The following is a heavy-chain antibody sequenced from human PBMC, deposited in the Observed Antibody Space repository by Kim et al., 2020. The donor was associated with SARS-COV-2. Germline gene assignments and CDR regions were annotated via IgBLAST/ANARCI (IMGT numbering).Heavy chain of an antibody. CDR2: ISYDGSNE. V-gene: IGHV3-30*18. CDR1: GFIFSTYG. D-gene: IGHD3-10*01. J-gene: IGHJ3*01. Sequence: GGSLRLSCEASGFIFSTYGMHWVRQAPGKGLEWVAVISYDGSNEYYADSVKGRFTISRENSKNTVFLQMNNLRVEDTAEYYCAKGESGTLVDAFDVWGQG. CDR3: AKGESGTLVDAFDV.